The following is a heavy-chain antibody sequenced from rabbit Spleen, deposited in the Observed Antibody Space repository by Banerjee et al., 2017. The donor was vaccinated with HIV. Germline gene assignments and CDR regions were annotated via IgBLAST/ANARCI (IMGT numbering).Heavy chain of an antibody. J-gene: IGHJ6*01. V-gene: IGHV1S40*01. Sequence: QSLEESGGDLVKPGASLTLTCKASGFSFNSGDDMCWVRQAPGKGLEWIACIYAGSSNNAYSATWAKGRFTISKTSSTTVTLQMTSLTAADTATYFCARDTSSSFSSYGMDLWGPGTLVTVS. CDR2: IYAGSSNNA. D-gene: IGHD1-1*01. CDR3: ARDTSSSFSSYGMDL. CDR1: GFSFNSGDD.